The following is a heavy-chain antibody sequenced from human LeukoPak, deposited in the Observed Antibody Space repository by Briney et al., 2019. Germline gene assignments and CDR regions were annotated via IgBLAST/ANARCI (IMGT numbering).Heavy chain of an antibody. CDR2: IYYSGST. CDR3: ARDDSSGSWGAFDI. D-gene: IGHD3-22*01. CDR1: GGSISSHY. V-gene: IGHV4-59*11. J-gene: IGHJ3*02. Sequence: SETLSLTCTVSGGSISSHYWSWIRQPPAKELEWIGYIYYSGSTNYNPSLKSRVTISVDASKNQFSLKLSSVTAADTAVYYCARDDSSGSWGAFDIWGQGTMVTVSS.